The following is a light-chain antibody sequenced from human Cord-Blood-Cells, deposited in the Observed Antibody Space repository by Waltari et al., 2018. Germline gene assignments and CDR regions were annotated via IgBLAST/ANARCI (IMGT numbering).Light chain of an antibody. V-gene: IGKV1-5*03. CDR2: KAS. Sequence: DIKMTKSPSTLSASVGDRVTITCRASQSISSWLAWYQQKPGKAPKLLIYKASSLESGVPSRFSGSGSGTEFTLTISSLQPDDFATYYCQQYNSYSQTFGQGTKVEIK. CDR3: QQYNSYSQT. CDR1: QSISSW. J-gene: IGKJ1*01.